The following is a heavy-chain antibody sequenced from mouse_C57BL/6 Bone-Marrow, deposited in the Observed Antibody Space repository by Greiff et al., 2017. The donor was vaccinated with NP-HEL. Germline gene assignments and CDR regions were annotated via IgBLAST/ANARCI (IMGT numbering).Heavy chain of an antibody. Sequence: VKLQQPGAELVRPGTSVKLSCKASGYTFTSYWMHWVKQRPGQGLEWIGVIDPSDSYTTYNQKFKGKATLTVDTSSSTAYMQLSSLTSEDSAVYYCARRTYAMDYWGQGTSVTVSS. CDR1: GYTFTSYW. J-gene: IGHJ4*01. CDR3: ARRTYAMDY. CDR2: IDPSDSYT. V-gene: IGHV1-59*01.